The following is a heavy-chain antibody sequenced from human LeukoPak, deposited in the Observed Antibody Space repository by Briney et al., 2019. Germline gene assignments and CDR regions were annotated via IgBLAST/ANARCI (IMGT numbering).Heavy chain of an antibody. J-gene: IGHJ6*03. D-gene: IGHD2-2*01. Sequence: PSETLSLTCTVSGGSISSYYWSWIRQPPGKGLEWIGYIYYSGSTNYNPSLKSRVTISVDTSKNQFSLKLSSVTAADTAVYYCARGEYQLPPGYYYMDVWGKGTTVTVSS. V-gene: IGHV4-59*01. CDR2: IYYSGST. CDR3: ARGEYQLPPGYYYMDV. CDR1: GGSISSYY.